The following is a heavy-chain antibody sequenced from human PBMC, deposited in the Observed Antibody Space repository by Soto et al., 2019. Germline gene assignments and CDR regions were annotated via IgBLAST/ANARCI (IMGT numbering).Heavy chain of an antibody. CDR3: ARQVWGYYDSSGYYYFDY. J-gene: IGHJ4*02. CDR2: IYPGDSDT. V-gene: IGHV5-51*01. CDR1: GYSFTSYW. D-gene: IGHD3-22*01. Sequence: GESLKISCKGSGYSFTSYWIGWVRQMPGKGLEWMGIIYPGDSDTRYSPSFQGQVTISADKSISTAYLQWSSLKASDTAMYYCARQVWGYYDSSGYYYFDYWGQGTLVTSPQ.